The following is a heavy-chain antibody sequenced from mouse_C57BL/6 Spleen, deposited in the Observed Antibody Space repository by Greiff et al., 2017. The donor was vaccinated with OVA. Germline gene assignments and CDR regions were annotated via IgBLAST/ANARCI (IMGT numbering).Heavy chain of an antibody. CDR3: ARSSYGNYGY. CDR1: GYAFTNYL. V-gene: IGHV1-54*01. J-gene: IGHJ2*01. Sequence: QVQLQQSGAELVRPGTSVKVSCKASGYAFTNYLIEWVKQRPGQGLEWIGVINPGSGGTNYNEKFKGKATLTADKSSSTAYMQLSSLTSEDSAVYFCARSSYGNYGYWGQGTTLTVSS. D-gene: IGHD2-1*01. CDR2: INPGSGGT.